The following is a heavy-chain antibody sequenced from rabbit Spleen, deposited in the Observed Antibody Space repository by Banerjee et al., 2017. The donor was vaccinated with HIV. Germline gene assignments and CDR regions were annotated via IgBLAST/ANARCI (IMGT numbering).Heavy chain of an antibody. D-gene: IGHD2-1*01. J-gene: IGHJ4*02. CDR1: GFSLSSYG. CDR2: MNIDGNA. CDR3: ARSLGGDIAKYNI. V-gene: IGHV1S69*01. Sequence: QSVKESGGRLVTPGTPLTLTCTVSGFSLSSYGVIWVRQAPGEGLEYIGLMNIDGNAYYASWAKGRFTISRTSTTVELKITSPTTEDTATYFCARSLGGDIAKYNIWGQGTLVTVS.